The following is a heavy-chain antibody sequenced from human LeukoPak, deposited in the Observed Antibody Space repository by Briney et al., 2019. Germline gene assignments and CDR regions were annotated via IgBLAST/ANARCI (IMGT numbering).Heavy chain of an antibody. CDR2: IAPSDSYT. V-gene: IGHV5-10-1*01. Sequence: GESLRISCKGSGYSFTSHWISWVRQMPGKGLEWVGRIAPSDSYTNYSPSFQGHVTISADKSINTAYLQWSSLKASDTAMYYCARHLRAYSSSWHFDYWGQGTLVTVSS. D-gene: IGHD6-13*01. J-gene: IGHJ4*02. CDR3: ARHLRAYSSSWHFDY. CDR1: GYSFTSHW.